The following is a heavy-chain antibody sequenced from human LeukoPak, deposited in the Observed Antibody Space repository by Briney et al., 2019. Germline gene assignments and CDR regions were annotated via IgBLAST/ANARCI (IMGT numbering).Heavy chain of an antibody. D-gene: IGHD4/OR15-4a*01. V-gene: IGHV3-53*01. Sequence: PGGSLRLSCTVSGFTVGSNSMSWVRQAPGKGLEWVSFIYSSVTHYSDSVKGRFTISTDNSKNTLYLQMNSLRAEDTAVYYCARRAGAYSHPYDYWGQGTLVTVSS. CDR3: ARRAGAYSHPYDY. J-gene: IGHJ4*02. CDR2: IYSSVT. CDR1: GFTVGSNS.